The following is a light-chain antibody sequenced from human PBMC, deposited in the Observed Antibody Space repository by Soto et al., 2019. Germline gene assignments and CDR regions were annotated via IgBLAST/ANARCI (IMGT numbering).Light chain of an antibody. CDR1: QRISSGY. CDR3: QQFGSSPLT. J-gene: IGKJ4*01. V-gene: IGKV3-20*01. Sequence: EIVLTQSPGTLSLSPGERASLSCRASQRISSGYLAWYQQKPGQAPRLLIYGASNRATDIPDRFSGRGSGTDFTLTISRLEPEDFAVYYCQQFGSSPLTFGGGTKVKIK. CDR2: GAS.